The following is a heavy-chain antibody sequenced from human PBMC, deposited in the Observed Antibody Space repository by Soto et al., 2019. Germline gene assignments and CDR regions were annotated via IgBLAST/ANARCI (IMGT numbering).Heavy chain of an antibody. Sequence: GGSLRLSCAASGFTFSSYWMHWVRQAPGKGLVWVSRINSDGSSTSYADSVKGRFTISRDNAKNTLYLQMNSLRAEDTAVYYCARDVNWSVRGVWFDPWGQGTLVTVSS. D-gene: IGHD1-1*01. CDR2: INSDGSST. V-gene: IGHV3-74*01. CDR3: ARDVNWSVRGVWFDP. CDR1: GFTFSSYW. J-gene: IGHJ5*02.